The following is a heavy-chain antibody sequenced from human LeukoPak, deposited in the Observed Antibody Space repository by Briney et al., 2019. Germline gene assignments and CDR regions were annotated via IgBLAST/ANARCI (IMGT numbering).Heavy chain of an antibody. V-gene: IGHV4-39*01. J-gene: IGHJ4*02. CDR2: IYYSGST. CDR1: GGSISSSSYY. CDR3: ARGSDIVVVTHY. D-gene: IGHD2-21*02. Sequence: SETLSLTCTVSGGSISSSSYYWGWIRQPPGKGLEWIGSIYYSGSTYYNPSLKSRVTISVDTSKNQFSLKLSSMTAADTAVYYCARGSDIVVVTHYWSQGTLVTVSS.